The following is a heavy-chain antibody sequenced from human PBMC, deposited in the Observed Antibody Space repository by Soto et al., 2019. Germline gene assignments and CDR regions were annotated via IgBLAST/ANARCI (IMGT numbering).Heavy chain of an antibody. Sequence: PSETLSLTCTVSGDSISSYYWSWIRQPPGKGLEWIGYIYYSGSTNYNPSLKSRVTISVDTSKNQFSLKLSSVTAADTDVYYCARSNGDYRDNWSQGTLVTVSS. CDR3: ARSNGDYRDN. D-gene: IGHD4-17*01. CDR1: GDSISSYY. CDR2: IYYSGST. V-gene: IGHV4-59*01. J-gene: IGHJ4*02.